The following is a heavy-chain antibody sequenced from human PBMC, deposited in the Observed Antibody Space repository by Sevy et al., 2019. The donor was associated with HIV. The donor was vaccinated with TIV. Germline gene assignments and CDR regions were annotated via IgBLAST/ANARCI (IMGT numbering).Heavy chain of an antibody. J-gene: IGHJ6*02. CDR2: ISSSSSTI. V-gene: IGHV3-48*02. Sequence: GGSLRLSCAASGFTFSSYSMNWVRQAPGKGLEWVSYISSSSSTIYYADSVKGRFTISRDNAKNSLYLQMNSLRDEDTAVYYCARDGIMITFGGVIVPYYYGMDVWGQGTTVTVSS. CDR3: ARDGIMITFGGVIVPYYYGMDV. D-gene: IGHD3-16*02. CDR1: GFTFSSYS.